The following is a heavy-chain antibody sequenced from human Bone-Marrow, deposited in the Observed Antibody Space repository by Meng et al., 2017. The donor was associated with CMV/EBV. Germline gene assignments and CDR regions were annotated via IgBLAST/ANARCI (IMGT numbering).Heavy chain of an antibody. J-gene: IGHJ5*02. CDR1: GYTFTGYY. Sequence: SGYTFTGYYMHWVRQAPGQGLEWMGWINPNSGGTNYAQKFQGRVTMTRDTSISTAYMEVSRLRSDDTAVYYCARDWGCSSTSCYVLDPWGQGTLVTVSS. CDR3: ARDWGCSSTSCYVLDP. CDR2: INPNSGGT. D-gene: IGHD2-2*01. V-gene: IGHV1-2*02.